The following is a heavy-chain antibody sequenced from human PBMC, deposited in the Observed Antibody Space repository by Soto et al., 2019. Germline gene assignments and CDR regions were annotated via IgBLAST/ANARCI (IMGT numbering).Heavy chain of an antibody. D-gene: IGHD3-22*01. CDR2: IYYSGST. Sequence: SETLSLTCTVSGGSISSYYWSWIRQPPGKGLEWIGYIYYSGSTNYNPSLKSRVTISVDTSKNQFSLKLSSVTAADTAVYYCARVRREYDTSGAVDYWGQDTLVTVSS. V-gene: IGHV4-59*01. CDR3: ARVRREYDTSGAVDY. CDR1: GGSISSYY. J-gene: IGHJ4*02.